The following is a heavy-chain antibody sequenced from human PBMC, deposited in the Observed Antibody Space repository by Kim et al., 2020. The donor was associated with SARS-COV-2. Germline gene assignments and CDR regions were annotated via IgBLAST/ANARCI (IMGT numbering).Heavy chain of an antibody. CDR3: ARTLHPTRDGGYYFDH. Sequence: SETLSLTCTVSGGSISNYYWSWIRQPPGKGLEWIGYIYSSGSTKYIPSLKSRVIMSADTSNNQFSLKLSSVTATDTAMYYCARTLHPTRDGGYYFDHWGQGTLVTVSS. CDR2: IYSSGST. D-gene: IGHD3-10*01. CDR1: GGSISNYY. J-gene: IGHJ4*02. V-gene: IGHV4-59*08.